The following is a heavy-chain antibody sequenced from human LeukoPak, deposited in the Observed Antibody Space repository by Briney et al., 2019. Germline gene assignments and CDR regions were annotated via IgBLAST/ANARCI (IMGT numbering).Heavy chain of an antibody. CDR3: ARNDFGWLLSL. J-gene: IGHJ4*02. CDR1: GGSFCGYY. D-gene: IGHD3-9*01. CDR2: INHSGST. Sequence: SETLSLTCAVYGGSFCGYYWRWIRQPPGKGLEWIGEINHSGSTNYNPSLKSRVTITVDTSKNQYSLKLSSRTAADTAVYYGARNDFGWLLSLWGEGTLVTVSS. V-gene: IGHV4-34*01.